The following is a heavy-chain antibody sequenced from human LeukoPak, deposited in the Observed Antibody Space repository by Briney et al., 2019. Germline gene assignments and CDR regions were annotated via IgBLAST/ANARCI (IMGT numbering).Heavy chain of an antibody. J-gene: IGHJ4*02. Sequence: GGSLRLSCAASGFTFSSYSMNWVRQAPGKGLEWVSYISSSSSTIYYADSVKGRFTISRDNAKNSLYLQMNSLRAEDTAVYYCARDPGIAAAPYFDYWGQGTLATVSS. CDR3: ARDPGIAAAPYFDY. D-gene: IGHD6-13*01. V-gene: IGHV3-48*01. CDR2: ISSSSSTI. CDR1: GFTFSSYS.